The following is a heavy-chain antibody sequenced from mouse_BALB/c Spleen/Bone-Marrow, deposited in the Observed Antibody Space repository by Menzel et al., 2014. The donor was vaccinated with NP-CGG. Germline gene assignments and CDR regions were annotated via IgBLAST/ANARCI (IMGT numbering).Heavy chain of an antibody. V-gene: IGHV2-6-7*01. D-gene: IGHD2-4*01. Sequence: VQLQQSGPGLVAPSQSLSITCTVSGFSLTGYGVSWVRQPPGKGLEWLGMIWGDGSTDYNSALKSRLSISKDNSKSQVFLKMNSLQTDDTARYYCARDSLLITRALDYWGQGTSVTVSS. J-gene: IGHJ4*01. CDR2: IWGDGST. CDR1: GFSLTGYG. CDR3: ARDSLLITRALDY.